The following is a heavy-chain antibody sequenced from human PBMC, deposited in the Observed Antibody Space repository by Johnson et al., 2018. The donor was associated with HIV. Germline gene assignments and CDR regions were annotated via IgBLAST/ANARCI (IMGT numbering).Heavy chain of an antibody. CDR3: ARERGDSSRTAFDI. V-gene: IGHV3-66*01. CDR1: GFTVSSNY. D-gene: IGHD6-19*01. J-gene: IGHJ3*02. CDR2: IYSGGST. Sequence: VQLVESGGGLVQPGGSLRLSCAASGFTVSSNYMSWVRQAPGQGLEWVSVIYSGGSTSYADSVTGRFTISRDNSKNTLYLQMNSLRAEDTAVYYCARERGDSSRTAFDIWGQGTKVTVSS.